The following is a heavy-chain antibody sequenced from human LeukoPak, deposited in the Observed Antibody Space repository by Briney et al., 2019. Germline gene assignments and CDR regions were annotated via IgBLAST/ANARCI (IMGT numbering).Heavy chain of an antibody. CDR1: RGSFSGSY. CDR2: INHSGST. CDR3: ASGPRRAVGTLWN. V-gene: IGHV4-34*01. J-gene: IGHJ4*02. D-gene: IGHD3-3*01. Sequence: SETLSLTCAVYRGSFSGSYWSWIRHPPGKGLEWIGEINHSGSTNYNPSLKSRVTISVDTSKNQFSMKLSSVTAADTAVYYCASGPRRAVGTLWNWGQGTLVTVSS.